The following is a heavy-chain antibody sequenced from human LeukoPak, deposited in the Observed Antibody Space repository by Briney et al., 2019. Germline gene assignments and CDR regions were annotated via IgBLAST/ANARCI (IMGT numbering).Heavy chain of an antibody. V-gene: IGHV1-46*02. CDR1: GYTFNTYY. D-gene: IGHD6-19*01. CDR3: ARSSSAVAGTLDY. Sequence: GASVKVPCKASGYTFNTYYLHWVRQAPGHGLEWMGIINPSGGSTGYAQKFQGRVSMTRDTSTSTVYMDLSSLRSEDTAVYYCARSSSAVAGTLDYWGQGTLVTVSS. CDR2: INPSGGST. J-gene: IGHJ4*02.